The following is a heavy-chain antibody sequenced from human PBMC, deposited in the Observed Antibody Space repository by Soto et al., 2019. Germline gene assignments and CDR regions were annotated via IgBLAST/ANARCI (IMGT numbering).Heavy chain of an antibody. Sequence: EVQLVESGGGLVKPGGSLRLSCVASAFTFSTYSMNWVRQAPGKGLEWVSTIGTRSDIYYAESVKGRFTISRDNAKNSLSLQMNSLRVEDTAVYYCAREETAWPLAYGLDVWGQGTAVTVSS. CDR3: AREETAWPLAYGLDV. D-gene: IGHD2-21*02. V-gene: IGHV3-21*02. CDR2: IGTRSDI. CDR1: AFTFSTYS. J-gene: IGHJ6*02.